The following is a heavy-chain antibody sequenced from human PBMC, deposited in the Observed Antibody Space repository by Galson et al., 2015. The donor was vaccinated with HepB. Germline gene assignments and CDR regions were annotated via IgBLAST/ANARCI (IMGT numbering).Heavy chain of an antibody. D-gene: IGHD3-10*01. J-gene: IGHJ5*02. V-gene: IGHV1-2*02. CDR2: INPNSGGT. CDR3: ASIQGFGEEMSDP. Sequence: SVKVSCKASGYTFTGYYMHWVRQAPGQGLEWMGWINPNSGGTNYAQKFQGRVTMTRDTSISTAYMELSRLRSDDTAVYYCASIQGFGEEMSDPWGQGTLVTVSS. CDR1: GYTFTGYY.